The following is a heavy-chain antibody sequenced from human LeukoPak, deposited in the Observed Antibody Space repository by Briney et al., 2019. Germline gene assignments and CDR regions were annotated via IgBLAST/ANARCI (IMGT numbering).Heavy chain of an antibody. Sequence: PGGSLRLSCAASGFTFSTYAMSWVRQPPGKGLEWVSAITGSGGNTYYADSVKGRFTISRDHSKNTVYLQVNSLRAEDTAVYYCAKTSDWPYYFDYWGQGTLVTVSS. J-gene: IGHJ4*02. D-gene: IGHD6-19*01. CDR3: AKTSDWPYYFDY. CDR1: GFTFSTYA. CDR2: ITGSGGNT. V-gene: IGHV3-23*01.